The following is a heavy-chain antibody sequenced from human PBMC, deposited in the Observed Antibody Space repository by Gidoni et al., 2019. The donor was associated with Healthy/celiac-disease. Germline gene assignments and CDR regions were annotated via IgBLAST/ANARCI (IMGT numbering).Heavy chain of an antibody. D-gene: IGHD3-10*01. CDR2: RWYDGSNK. J-gene: IGHJ4*02. V-gene: IGHV3-33*01. CDR3: ARDLGSTMVRGVNN. Sequence: QVQLVESGGRVVQPGRSLILSCAASGFTFSSYGMHWVRQDPGKRLEWVAVRWYDGSNKYYAESVKGRLTISRDNSKNTLYLQMNSLRAEDTAVYYCARDLGSTMVRGVNNWGQGTLVTVSS. CDR1: GFTFSSYG.